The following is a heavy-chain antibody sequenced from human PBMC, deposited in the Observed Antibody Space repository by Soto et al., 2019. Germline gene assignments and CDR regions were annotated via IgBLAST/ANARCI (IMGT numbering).Heavy chain of an antibody. Sequence: QVQLQESGPGLVKPSQTLSLTCTVSGGSISTDDHYWTWIRQPPGKGLEWIGYIYYSGSTPYNPSLKSRLFISLDTSKNQFSLQLTSVTAADTAVYYCATVRSRWNIDYWGQGTLVTVSS. V-gene: IGHV4-30-4*01. J-gene: IGHJ4*02. D-gene: IGHD6-13*01. CDR2: IYYSGST. CDR1: GGSISTDDHY. CDR3: ATVRSRWNIDY.